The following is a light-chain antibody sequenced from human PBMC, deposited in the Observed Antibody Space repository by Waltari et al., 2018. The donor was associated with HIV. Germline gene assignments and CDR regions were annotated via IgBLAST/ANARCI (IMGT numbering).Light chain of an antibody. CDR1: SSDVGAYDF. V-gene: IGLV2-8*01. J-gene: IGLJ1*01. CDR3: TSYASNNNYV. CDR2: EVT. Sequence: QSALTQPPSASGSPGQSVTIPCTGTSSDVGAYDFVSWYQQHPGKVPKLIISEVTNRPSVVPDRFFGSKSDNTASLTISGLQAEDEADYYCTSYASNNNYVFGTGTKVTVL.